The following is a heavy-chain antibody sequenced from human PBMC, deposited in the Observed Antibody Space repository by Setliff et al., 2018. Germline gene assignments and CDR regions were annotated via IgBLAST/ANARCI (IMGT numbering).Heavy chain of an antibody. V-gene: IGHV4-31*03. CDR2: IYYSGSA. CDR3: ARRATYYNFWSGYYDY. Sequence: SETLSLTCTVSGGSISISGYYWAWIRQHPGKGLEWIGYIYYSGSAYYNPSLKSRVTMSVDASKNQFSLKLSSVTAADTAAYYCARRATYYNFWSGYYDYWGQGTLVTVSS. D-gene: IGHD3-3*01. CDR1: GGSISISGYY. J-gene: IGHJ4*02.